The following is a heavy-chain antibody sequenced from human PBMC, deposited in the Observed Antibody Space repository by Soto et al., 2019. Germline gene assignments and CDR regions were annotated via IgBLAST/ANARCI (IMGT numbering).Heavy chain of an antibody. D-gene: IGHD1-1*01. CDR1: GFTFSIYA. CDR2: ISGGGHST. J-gene: IGHJ4*02. Sequence: GGSLRLSCAASGFTFSIYAMTWVRQAPGKGLQWLSVISGGGHSTYYADSVRGRFTLSRDNSKNTLYLQMDSLRAEDTAVYYCAKPITTLGTRRNFASLDHWGQGTLVTVSS. CDR3: AKPITTLGTRRNFASLDH. V-gene: IGHV3-23*01.